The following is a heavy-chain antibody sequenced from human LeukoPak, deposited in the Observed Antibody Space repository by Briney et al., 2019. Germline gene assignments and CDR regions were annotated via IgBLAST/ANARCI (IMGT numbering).Heavy chain of an antibody. V-gene: IGHV4-59*08. J-gene: IGHJ4*02. CDR3: ARHLIVGATKIFDY. Sequence: SETLSLTCTVSGGSTSSYYWSWIRQPPGKGLEWIGYIYYSGSTNYNPSLKSRVTISVDTSKNQFSLKLSSVTAADTAVYYCARHLIVGATKIFDYWGQGTLVTVSS. D-gene: IGHD1-26*01. CDR2: IYYSGST. CDR1: GGSTSSYY.